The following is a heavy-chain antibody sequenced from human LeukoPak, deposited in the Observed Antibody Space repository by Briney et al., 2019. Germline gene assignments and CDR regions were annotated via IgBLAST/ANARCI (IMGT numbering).Heavy chain of an antibody. J-gene: IGHJ4*02. CDR2: IYHSGST. CDR3: ARSPLEYDFWSGRHYYFDY. V-gene: IGHV4-38-2*02. CDR1: GHSISSDYY. Sequence: KPSETLSLTCTVSGHSISSDYYWAWVRQPPGKGLEWIGSIYHSGSTYYGPALKSRVTISIDTSKNQFSLRLSSVTAADTAVYYCARSPLEYDFWSGRHYYFDYWGQGTLVTVSS. D-gene: IGHD3-3*01.